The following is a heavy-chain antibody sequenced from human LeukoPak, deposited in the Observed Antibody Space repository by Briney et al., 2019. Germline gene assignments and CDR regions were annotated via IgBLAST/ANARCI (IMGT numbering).Heavy chain of an antibody. CDR1: GGSISSYY. CDR2: IYYSGST. CDR3: ARTLSSGWWYFDY. J-gene: IGHJ4*02. Sequence: SETLSLTCTVSGGSISSYYWSWIRQPPGKGLEWIGYIYYSGSTNYNPSLKSRVTISVDTSKNQFSLKLNSVTAADTAVYYCARTLSSGWWYFDYWGQGTLVTVSS. V-gene: IGHV4-59*12. D-gene: IGHD6-19*01.